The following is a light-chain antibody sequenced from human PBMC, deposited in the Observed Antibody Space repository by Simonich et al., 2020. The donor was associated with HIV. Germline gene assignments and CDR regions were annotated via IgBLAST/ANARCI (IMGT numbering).Light chain of an antibody. Sequence: DIQMTQSPSTLSASVGDRVSITCRASQSISSWLAWYQQKPGKAPKLLIYKASSLQSGVPSTFSGSGSGTEFTLTISSLQPDDFATYYCQQYNSYSQMFGQGTRVEIK. CDR3: QQYNSYSQM. CDR1: QSISSW. CDR2: KAS. V-gene: IGKV1-5*03. J-gene: IGKJ1*01.